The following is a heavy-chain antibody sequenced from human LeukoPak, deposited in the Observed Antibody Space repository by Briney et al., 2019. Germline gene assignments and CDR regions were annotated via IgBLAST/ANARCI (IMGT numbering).Heavy chain of an antibody. CDR2: IIPIFGTA. D-gene: IGHD3-22*01. Sequence: SVKVSCKASGGTFSSYAISRVRQAPGQGLEWMGGIIPIFGTANYAQKFQGRVTITADESTSTAYMELSSLRSDDTAVYYCASDITTIAAPNYYYYGMDVWGQGTTVTVSS. V-gene: IGHV1-69*13. J-gene: IGHJ6*02. CDR1: GGTFSSYA. CDR3: ASDITTIAAPNYYYYGMDV.